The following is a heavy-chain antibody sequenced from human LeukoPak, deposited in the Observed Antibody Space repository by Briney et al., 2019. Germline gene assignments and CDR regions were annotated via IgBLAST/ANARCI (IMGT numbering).Heavy chain of an antibody. V-gene: IGHV3-23*01. CDR3: AKKYYDFWSGYYY. J-gene: IGHJ4*02. D-gene: IGHD3-3*01. CDR1: GFTFSSYA. Sequence: GGSLRLSCVASGFTFSSYAMSWVRQAPGKGLEWVSAISGSGGSTYYADSVKGRFTISRDNSKNTLYLQMNSLRAEDTAVYYCAKKYYDFWSGYYYWGQGTLVTVSS. CDR2: ISGSGGST.